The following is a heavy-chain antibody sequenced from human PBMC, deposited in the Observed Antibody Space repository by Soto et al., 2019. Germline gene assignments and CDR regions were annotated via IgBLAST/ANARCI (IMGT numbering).Heavy chain of an antibody. CDR3: ARGPYGSGSRYNWFDP. V-gene: IGHV1-8*01. CDR1: GYTFTSYD. CDR2: MNPNSGNT. Sequence: QVQLVQSGAEVKKPGASVKVSYKASGYTFTSYDINWVRQATGQGLEWMGWMNPNSGNTGYAQKFQGRVTMTRNTSISTAYMELSSLRSEDTAVYYCARGPYGSGSRYNWFDPWGQGTLVTVSS. J-gene: IGHJ5*02. D-gene: IGHD3-10*01.